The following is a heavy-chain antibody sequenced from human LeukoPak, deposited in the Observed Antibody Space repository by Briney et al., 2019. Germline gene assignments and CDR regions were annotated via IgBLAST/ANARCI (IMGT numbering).Heavy chain of an antibody. Sequence: GGSLRLSCAASGFTFSSYGMHWVRQVPGKGLEWVAFIRYDGSNKYYADSVKGRFTISRDNSKNTLYLQMNSLRAEDTAVYYCAKDQTFYDILTGFSPDYWGQGTLVTVSS. CDR1: GFTFSSYG. D-gene: IGHD3-9*01. CDR2: IRYDGSNK. CDR3: AKDQTFYDILTGFSPDY. J-gene: IGHJ4*02. V-gene: IGHV3-30*02.